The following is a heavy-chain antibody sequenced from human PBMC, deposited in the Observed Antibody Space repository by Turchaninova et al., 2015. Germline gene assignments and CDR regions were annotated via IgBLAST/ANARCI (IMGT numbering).Heavy chain of an antibody. V-gene: IGHV4-39*07. CDR2: ISDTGTT. J-gene: IGHJ3*02. Sequence: QLQLQGSGPELVNPSETLSLPCTVSGGSISRSTFFWGWIRQPPGRGLEWIGSISDTGTTFYNPSLKSRVTMSVDASKNQFSLKVTSVTAADTAMYYCAREGYYHTSGVPIWGQGTMVTVSS. D-gene: IGHD3-22*01. CDR1: GGSISRSTFF. CDR3: AREGYYHTSGVPI.